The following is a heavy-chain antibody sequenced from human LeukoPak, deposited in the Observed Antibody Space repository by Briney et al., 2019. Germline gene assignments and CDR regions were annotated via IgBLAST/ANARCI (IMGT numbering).Heavy chain of an antibody. CDR3: ARLVTAATGNCFDP. D-gene: IGHD1-7*01. J-gene: IGHJ5*02. V-gene: IGHV4-39*01. Sequence: TSETLSLTCTVSGGSISGSSYYWAWIRQPPGKGLEWIGSIHKSGNTYYTASLKSRVTISADTSKNRFSLKLTSATATDTAVYYCARLVTAATGNCFDPWGQGTLVTVSS. CDR1: GGSISGSSYY. CDR2: IHKSGNT.